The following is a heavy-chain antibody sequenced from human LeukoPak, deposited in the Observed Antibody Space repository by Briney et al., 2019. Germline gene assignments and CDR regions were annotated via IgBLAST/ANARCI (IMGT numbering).Heavy chain of an antibody. D-gene: IGHD3-16*01. CDR1: GGPISSYY. J-gene: IGHJ4*02. Sequence: PSETLSLTCTVAGGPISSYYWRWLRQPAGKGLEWIGRIYTSGSTNYNPSLKSRVTMSVDPSNNQFSLKLSSVPAADTAVYYWARGVSRDYGDSWGQGTLVTVSS. CDR2: IYTSGST. CDR3: ARGVSRDYGDS. V-gene: IGHV4-4*07.